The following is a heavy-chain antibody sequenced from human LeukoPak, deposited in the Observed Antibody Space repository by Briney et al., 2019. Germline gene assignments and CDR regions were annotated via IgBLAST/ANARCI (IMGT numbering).Heavy chain of an antibody. CDR3: ARVPGTTYQPFFGY. J-gene: IGHJ4*02. CDR1: GFTFSNYG. V-gene: IGHV3-33*01. D-gene: IGHD1-7*01. Sequence: GGSLRLSCAASGFTFSNYGMHWVRQAPGKGLEWVAVIWYDGSNKYYADTVKGRFTISRDNSKNTLYLQMNSLRAEDTAVYYCARVPGTTYQPFFGYWGQGTLVTVSS. CDR2: IWYDGSNK.